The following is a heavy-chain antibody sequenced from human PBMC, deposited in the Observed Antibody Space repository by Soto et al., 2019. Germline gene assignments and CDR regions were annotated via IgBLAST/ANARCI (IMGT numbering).Heavy chain of an antibody. Sequence: EVQLLESGGGLVQPGGSLRLSCAASGFTFSSYAMRWVRQAPVKGLEWVSAISGSGGSTYYADSVKGRFTISRDNSKNTLYLQMNSLRAEGTAVYYCARRGGGSYYDYWGQGTLVTVSS. D-gene: IGHD1-26*01. CDR2: ISGSGGST. J-gene: IGHJ4*02. CDR3: ARRGGGSYYDY. V-gene: IGHV3-23*01. CDR1: GFTFSSYA.